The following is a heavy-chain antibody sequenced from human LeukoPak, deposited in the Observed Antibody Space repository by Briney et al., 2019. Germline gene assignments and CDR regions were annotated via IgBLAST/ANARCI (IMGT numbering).Heavy chain of an antibody. CDR2: ISSGGIST. D-gene: IGHD4-17*01. V-gene: IGHV3-23*01. J-gene: IGHJ3*02. CDR1: GFTFSSYA. CDR3: AEYGDAFDI. Sequence: SGGSLRLPCAASGFTFSSYAMSWVRQAPGKGLEWVSSISSGGISTNYADSVKGRFTISRDNSKNTLYLQMNSLRAEDTAVYYCAEYGDAFDIWGQGTMVTVSS.